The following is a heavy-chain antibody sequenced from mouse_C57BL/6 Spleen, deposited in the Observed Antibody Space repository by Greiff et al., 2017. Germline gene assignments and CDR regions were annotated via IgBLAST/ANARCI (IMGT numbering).Heavy chain of an antibody. D-gene: IGHD3-2*02. V-gene: IGHV1-50*01. J-gene: IGHJ1*03. Sequence: QVQLQQPGAELVKPGASVKLSCKASGYTFTSYWMQWVKQRPGQGLEWIGEIDPSDSYTNYNQKFKGKATLTVDTSSSTAYMQLSSLTSEDSAVYYCARTGLRPLYWYVDVWGTGTTVTVSS. CDR2: IDPSDSYT. CDR1: GYTFTSYW. CDR3: ARTGLRPLYWYVDV.